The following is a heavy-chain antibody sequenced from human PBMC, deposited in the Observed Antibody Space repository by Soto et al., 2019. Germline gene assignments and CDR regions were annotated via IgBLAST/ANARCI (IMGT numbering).Heavy chain of an antibody. CDR1: GFTFSSYA. D-gene: IGHD3-22*01. J-gene: IGHJ4*02. Sequence: GGSLRLSCAASGFTFSSYAMSWVRQAPGKGLEWVSAISGSGGSTYYADSVKGRFTISRDNSKNTLYLQMNSLRAEDTAVYYCATADYYDSSGYFSNDYWGQGTLVTVSS. CDR2: ISGSGGST. CDR3: ATADYYDSSGYFSNDY. V-gene: IGHV3-23*01.